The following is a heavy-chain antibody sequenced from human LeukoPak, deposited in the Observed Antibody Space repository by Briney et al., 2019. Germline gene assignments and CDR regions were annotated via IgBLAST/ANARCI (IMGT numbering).Heavy chain of an antibody. V-gene: IGHV4-4*07. D-gene: IGHD6-13*01. J-gene: IGHJ6*03. Sequence: PSETLSLTCTVSGGSISSYYWSWIRQPAGKGLEWIGRIYTSGSTNYNPSLKSRVTMSVDTSKNQFSLKLSSVTAADTAVYYCARDASPGCQQLALFYYYYYMDVWGKGTTVTVSS. CDR3: ARDASPGCQQLALFYYYYYMDV. CDR1: GGSISSYY. CDR2: IYTSGST.